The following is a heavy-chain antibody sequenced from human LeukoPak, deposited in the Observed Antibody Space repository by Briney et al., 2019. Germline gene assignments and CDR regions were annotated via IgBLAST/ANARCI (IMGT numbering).Heavy chain of an antibody. D-gene: IGHD2-21*02. CDR3: ATDRDNSDWQKRFDS. Sequence: GGSLRLSCAASGLTFSTYWTNWYRQAPGKGLEWVGNINQDASEINYVDSVRGRFTISRDNAKNSLHLQMNSLRAEDTAVYYCATDRDNSDWQKRFDSWGQGTLVTVSS. CDR2: INQDASEI. CDR1: GLTFSTYW. V-gene: IGHV3-7*01. J-gene: IGHJ4*02.